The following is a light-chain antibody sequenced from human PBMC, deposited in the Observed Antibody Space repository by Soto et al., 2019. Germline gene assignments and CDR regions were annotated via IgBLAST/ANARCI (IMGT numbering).Light chain of an antibody. CDR1: SSDVGGYHY. CDR2: DVS. Sequence: QSALTQPASVSGSPGQSITISCTGTSSDVGGYHYVSWYQQYPGKAPKVMIYDVSNRPSGVSNRFSGSKSGTTASLTISGLQDEDEADYYCSSYTSSSTYVFGTGTKLTVL. J-gene: IGLJ1*01. V-gene: IGLV2-14*01. CDR3: SSYTSSSTYV.